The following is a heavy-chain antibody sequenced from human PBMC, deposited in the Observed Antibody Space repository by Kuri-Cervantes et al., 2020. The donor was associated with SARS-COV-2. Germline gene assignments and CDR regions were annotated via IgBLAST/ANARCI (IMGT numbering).Heavy chain of an antibody. CDR1: GGSISSYY. V-gene: IGHV4-34*01. J-gene: IGHJ4*02. CDR3: ARVFTASFDF. Sequence: GSLRLSCSVSGGSISSYYWSWIRQPPGKGLEWIGDINHSGSTNYNPSLKSRVTISLDTSTNQFSLKLSSVTAADTAVYYCARVFTASFDFWGQGTLVTVSS. CDR2: INHSGST.